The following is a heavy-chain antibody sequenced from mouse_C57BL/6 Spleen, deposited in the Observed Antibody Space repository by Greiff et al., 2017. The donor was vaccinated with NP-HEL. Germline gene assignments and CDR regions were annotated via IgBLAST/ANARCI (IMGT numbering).Heavy chain of an antibody. Sequence: QVQLQESGAELVKPGASVKISCKASGYAFSSYWMNWVKQRPGTGLEWIGQIYPGDGDTNYNGKFKGKATLTADKSSSTAYMQLSSLTSEDSAVYFCATTDYYAMDYWGQGTSVTVSS. V-gene: IGHV1-80*01. D-gene: IGHD1-1*01. CDR1: GYAFSSYW. CDR3: ATTDYYAMDY. J-gene: IGHJ4*01. CDR2: IYPGDGDT.